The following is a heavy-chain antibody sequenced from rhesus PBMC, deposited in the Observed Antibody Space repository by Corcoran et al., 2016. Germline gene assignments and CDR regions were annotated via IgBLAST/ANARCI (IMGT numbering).Heavy chain of an antibody. J-gene: IGHJ3*01. CDR2: IDPSDSAT. CDR1: GYSFTSQW. V-gene: IGHV5-20*01. CDR3: AKEVDTSGAFDF. Sequence: EVQLVQPGAEVKRPGEALKIYCKTHGYSFTSQWISWVGQMPGKGLEWMGAIDPSDSATRYNPSFQGQVTISADKSISTAYLQWSRLKASDTATYYCAKEVDTSGAFDFWGQGLRVTVSS. D-gene: IGHD3-40*01.